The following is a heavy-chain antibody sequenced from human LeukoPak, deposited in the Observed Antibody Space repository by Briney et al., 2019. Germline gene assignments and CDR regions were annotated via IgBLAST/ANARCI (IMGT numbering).Heavy chain of an antibody. J-gene: IGHJ4*02. CDR3: ARESDSSGYYYY. CDR1: GFSFSNFY. V-gene: IGHV3-11*06. Sequence: GGSLRLSCAASGFSFSNFYMSWIRQAPGKGLEWVSYISSSSTYTNSADSVRGRFTISRDNAKNSLYLQMNSLRVEDTAVYYCARESDSSGYYYYWGQGTLVTVSS. CDR2: ISSSSTYT. D-gene: IGHD3-22*01.